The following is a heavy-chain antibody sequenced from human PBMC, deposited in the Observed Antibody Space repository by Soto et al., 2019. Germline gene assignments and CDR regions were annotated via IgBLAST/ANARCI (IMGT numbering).Heavy chain of an antibody. V-gene: IGHV1-3*01. CDR1: GYTFTSYA. D-gene: IGHD6-13*01. CDR2: INAGNGNT. Sequence: GASVKVSCTASGYTFTSYAMHWVRQAPGQRLEWMGWINAGNGNTKYSQKFQGRVTITRDTSASTAYMELSSLRSEDTAVYYCARSSGWYVWFDPWGQGTLVTVSS. J-gene: IGHJ5*02. CDR3: ARSSGWYVWFDP.